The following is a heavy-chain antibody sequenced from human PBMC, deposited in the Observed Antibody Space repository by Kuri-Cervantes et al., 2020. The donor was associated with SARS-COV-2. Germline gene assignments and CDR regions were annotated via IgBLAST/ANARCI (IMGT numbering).Heavy chain of an antibody. CDR1: GRTFSSYT. Sequence: SVKVSCEASGRTFSSYTISCVRQAPGQGLEWMGRIFPILGIANYAQKFQGRVTITADKSTSTAYMELSSLRSEDTAAYYCARHPLSYCGGDCSSPSWYFDLWGRGTLVTVSS. V-gene: IGHV1-69*02. CDR2: IFPILGIA. J-gene: IGHJ2*01. CDR3: ARHPLSYCGGDCSSPSWYFDL. D-gene: IGHD2-21*02.